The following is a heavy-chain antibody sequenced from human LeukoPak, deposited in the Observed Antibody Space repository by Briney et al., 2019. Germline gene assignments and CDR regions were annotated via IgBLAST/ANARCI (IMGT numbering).Heavy chain of an antibody. CDR1: GYTFTSYD. J-gene: IGHJ6*02. V-gene: IGHV1-8*01. CDR2: MNPNSGNT. CDR3: ARDLEYYYDSSGYSHPNYYYYYGMDV. Sequence: ASVKVSCKASGYTFTSYDINWVRQATGQGLEWMGWMNPNSGNTGYAQKLRGRVTMTTDTSTSTAYMELRSLRSDDTAVYYCARDLEYYYDSSGYSHPNYYYYYGMDVWGQGTTVTVSS. D-gene: IGHD3-22*01.